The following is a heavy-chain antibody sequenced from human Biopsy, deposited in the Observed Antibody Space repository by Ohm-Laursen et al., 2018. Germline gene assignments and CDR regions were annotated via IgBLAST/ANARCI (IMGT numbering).Heavy chain of an antibody. CDR1: GDSVTKYY. CDR3: ARDSGILNYGNFKYYHYYGMDV. J-gene: IGHJ6*02. CDR2: IYYSGMT. V-gene: IGHV4-59*02. D-gene: IGHD4-17*01. Sequence: SQTLSLTCIVSGDSVTKYYWSWIRQPPGKGLEWIGHIYYSGMTNYNPSLQSRVFISVDTSRNQVPLTLSSVTAADTAVYYWARDSGILNYGNFKYYHYYGMDVWGQGTKVTVSS.